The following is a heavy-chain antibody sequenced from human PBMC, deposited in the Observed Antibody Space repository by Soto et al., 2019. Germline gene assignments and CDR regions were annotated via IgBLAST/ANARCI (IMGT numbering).Heavy chain of an antibody. CDR1: GFTFSNYA. CDR2: ISGSSGST. V-gene: IGHV3-23*01. CDR3: AKLLRRLYYFDY. Sequence: EVHLLDSGGGLVQPGGSLRLSCVASGFTFSNYAMGWVRQAPGKGLEWVSTISGSSGSTNYADSVKGRFTISRDNSKNTVFLQMNSLRAEDTAVYYCAKLLRRLYYFDYWGQGTLVTVSS. J-gene: IGHJ4*02.